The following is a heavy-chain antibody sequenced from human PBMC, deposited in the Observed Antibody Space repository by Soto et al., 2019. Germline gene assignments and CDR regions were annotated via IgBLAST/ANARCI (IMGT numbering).Heavy chain of an antibody. CDR1: GGTVGSYW. CDR3: ARPHSKYTSRYLVLDY. V-gene: IGHV5-51*07. Sequence: GPSLTSSGERPGGTVGSYWIAPVHQIPRKGPEWMGIIYPGDSDTRYSPSFQGQVTISADKSISTAYLQWNSLKASDTAMYYCARPHSKYTSRYLVLDYWGQGTQVTVTS. CDR2: IYPGDSDT. D-gene: IGHD2-2*02. J-gene: IGHJ4*02.